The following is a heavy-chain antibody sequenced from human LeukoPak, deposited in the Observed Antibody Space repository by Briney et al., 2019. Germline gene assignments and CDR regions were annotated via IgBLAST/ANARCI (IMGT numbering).Heavy chain of an antibody. Sequence: ASVKVSCKASGYTFTTYAIHWMRQVAGQRLEWMGCIKAGNGDTKYSQRFQGRVTLTRDTSASTAYMELSSLRSEDTAVYFCARGAAAVDYWGQGTRVTVSS. CDR1: GYTFTTYA. J-gene: IGHJ4*02. CDR2: IKAGNGDT. CDR3: ARGAAAVDY. V-gene: IGHV1-3*01. D-gene: IGHD6-13*01.